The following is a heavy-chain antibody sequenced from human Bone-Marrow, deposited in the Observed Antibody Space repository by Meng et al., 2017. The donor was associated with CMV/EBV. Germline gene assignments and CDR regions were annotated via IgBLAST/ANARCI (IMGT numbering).Heavy chain of an antibody. CDR2: INHSGST. J-gene: IGHJ4*02. CDR3: ARVYCSSTSCYSFDY. Sequence: SETLSLTCTVSGGSISSTNYYWAWIRQPPGKGLEWIGEINHSGSTNYNPSLKSRVTISVDTSKNQFSLKLSSVTAADTAVYYCARVYCSSTSCYSFDYWGQGTLVTVS. CDR1: GGSISSTNYY. V-gene: IGHV4-39*07. D-gene: IGHD2-2*01.